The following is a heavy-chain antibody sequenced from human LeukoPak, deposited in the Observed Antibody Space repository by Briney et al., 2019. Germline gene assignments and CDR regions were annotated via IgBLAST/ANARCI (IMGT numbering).Heavy chain of an antibody. J-gene: IGHJ4*02. V-gene: IGHV3-23*01. Sequence: GGSLRLSCAASGSTFSSYAMSWVRQAPGQGLEWVSTISSSGGNTHYADSVKGRFSISRGNSKNTLSLQMNSLRAEDTAVYYCAKDHWSGYSYGYDYWGQGTLVTVSS. CDR3: AKDHWSGYSYGYDY. D-gene: IGHD5-18*01. CDR1: GSTFSSYA. CDR2: ISSSGGNT.